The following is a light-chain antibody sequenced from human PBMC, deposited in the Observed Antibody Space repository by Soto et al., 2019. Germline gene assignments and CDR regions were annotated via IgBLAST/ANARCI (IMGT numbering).Light chain of an antibody. CDR1: NIGSKS. CDR2: DDG. CDR3: GTWDSSLSAAHYA. Sequence: SYELTQPPSVSVAPGQTARITCGGNNIGSKSVHWYQQKPGQAPVVVVYDDGDRPSGIPERFSGSKSGTSATLDITGLQTGDEADYYCGTWDSSLSAAHYAFGTGTKLTVL. J-gene: IGLJ1*01. V-gene: IGLV3-21*02.